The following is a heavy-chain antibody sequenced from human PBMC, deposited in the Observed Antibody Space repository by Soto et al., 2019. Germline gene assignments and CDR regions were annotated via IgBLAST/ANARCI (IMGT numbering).Heavy chain of an antibody. CDR3: ARDANYYDSSGDDAFDI. CDR2: ISAYNGNT. D-gene: IGHD3-22*01. J-gene: IGHJ3*02. Sequence: ASVKVSCKASGYTFTSYGISWVRQAPGQGLEWMGWISAYNGNTNYAQKLQGRVTMTTDTSTSTAYMELRSLGSDDTAVYYCARDANYYDSSGDDAFDIWGQGTMVTVSS. V-gene: IGHV1-18*01. CDR1: GYTFTSYG.